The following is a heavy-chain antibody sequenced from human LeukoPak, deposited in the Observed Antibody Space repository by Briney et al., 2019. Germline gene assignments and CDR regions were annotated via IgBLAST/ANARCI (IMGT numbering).Heavy chain of an antibody. V-gene: IGHV7-4-1*02. CDR1: GYTFTSYA. D-gene: IGHD2-15*01. Sequence: ASVKVSCKASGYTFTSYAMNWVRQAPGQGLEWMGWINTNTGNPTYAQGFTGRFVFSLDTSVSTAYLQISSLKAEDTAVYYYAKGAVISGGYYFDYWGQGTLVTVSS. CDR3: AKGAVISGGYYFDY. CDR2: INTNTGNP. J-gene: IGHJ4*02.